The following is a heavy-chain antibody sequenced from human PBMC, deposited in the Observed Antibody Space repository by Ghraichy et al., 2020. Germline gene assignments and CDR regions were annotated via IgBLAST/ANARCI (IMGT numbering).Heavy chain of an antibody. CDR2: ISYDGSNK. Sequence: GGSLRLSCAASGFTFSSYAMHWVRQAPGKGLEWVAVISYDGSNKYYADSVKGRFTISRDNSKNTLYLQMNSLRAEDTAVYYCAREIGDYYDSSEYYGGYFDYWGQGTLVTVSS. D-gene: IGHD3-22*01. V-gene: IGHV3-30*04. J-gene: IGHJ4*02. CDR3: AREIGDYYDSSEYYGGYFDY. CDR1: GFTFSSYA.